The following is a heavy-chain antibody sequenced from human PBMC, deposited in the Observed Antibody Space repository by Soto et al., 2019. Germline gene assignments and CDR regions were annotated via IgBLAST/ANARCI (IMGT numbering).Heavy chain of an antibody. D-gene: IGHD4-17*01. V-gene: IGHV3-30*18. Sequence: GGSLRLSCAASGFTFSSYGMHWVRQAPGKGLEWVAVISYDGSNKYYADSVKGRFTISRDNSKNTLYLQMNSLRAEDTAVYYCAKGGTRSHYYYYYGMDVWDQGTRVTLSS. CDR1: GFTFSSYG. CDR3: AKGGTRSHYYYYYGMDV. CDR2: ISYDGSNK. J-gene: IGHJ6*02.